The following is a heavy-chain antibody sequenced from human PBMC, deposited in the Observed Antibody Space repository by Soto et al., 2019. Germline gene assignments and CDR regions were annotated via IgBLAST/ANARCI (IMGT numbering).Heavy chain of an antibody. Sequence: GVSLRRSCAAGGFTVSSNCMSWVRHAPGKGVESYSFILIGGSKYYASDVKGRFNISRDNSKITLYLQMTSLRAEDTAVYYRARDRGQYSSSSFDYWGQGTLVIFSA. CDR1: GFTVSSNC. V-gene: IGHV3-53*01. D-gene: IGHD6-6*01. J-gene: IGHJ4*02. CDR3: ARDRGQYSSSSFDY. CDR2: ILIGGSK.